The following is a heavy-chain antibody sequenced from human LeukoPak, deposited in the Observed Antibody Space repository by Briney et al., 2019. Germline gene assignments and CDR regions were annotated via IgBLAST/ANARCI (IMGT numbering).Heavy chain of an antibody. CDR2: ISGYNGNT. Sequence: GASVKVSCKTSGFTFTSYGIIWVRQAPGQGLEWVSWISGYNGNTNYAQSLQGRVTITAVTSTTTVYMEVRSLRSDDTAVYYCARGGGPPRRSSDWLLYLDLWGQGALITVSS. D-gene: IGHD3-9*01. V-gene: IGHV1-18*01. CDR3: ARGGGPPRRSSDWLLYLDL. CDR1: GFTFTSYG. J-gene: IGHJ4*02.